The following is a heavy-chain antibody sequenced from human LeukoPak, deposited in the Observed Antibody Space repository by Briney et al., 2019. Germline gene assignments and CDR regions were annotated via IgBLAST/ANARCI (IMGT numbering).Heavy chain of an antibody. CDR2: ISVSGGST. CDR3: AKVFYPAAGTGRVDFPFDY. J-gene: IGHJ4*02. D-gene: IGHD6-13*01. Sequence: GPSLTLSCAASGFTFSRYSMSWGRHAPREWLEWLSSISVSGGSTYYADSVKCRFTISRDNSKTTLYLQMNSLRAEDTAVYYCAKVFYPAAGTGRVDFPFDYWGQGTLVTVSS. CDR1: GFTFSRYS. V-gene: IGHV3-23*01.